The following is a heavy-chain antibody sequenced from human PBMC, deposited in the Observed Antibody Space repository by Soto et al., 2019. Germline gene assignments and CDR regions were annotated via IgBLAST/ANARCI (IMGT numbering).Heavy chain of an antibody. Sequence: VASVKVSCKASGFTFTSSAVQWVRQARGQRLEWIGWIVVGSGNTNYAQKFQERVTITRDMSTSTAYMELSSLRSEDKAVYYCAADRDGVVIISSVWGQGTLVTVSS. V-gene: IGHV1-58*01. D-gene: IGHD3-3*01. CDR2: IVVGSGNT. J-gene: IGHJ4*02. CDR1: GFTFTSSA. CDR3: AADRDGVVIISSV.